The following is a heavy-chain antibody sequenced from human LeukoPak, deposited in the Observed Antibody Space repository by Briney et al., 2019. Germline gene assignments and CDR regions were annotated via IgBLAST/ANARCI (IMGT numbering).Heavy chain of an antibody. D-gene: IGHD2-15*01. V-gene: IGHV1-46*01. CDR3: ARVRCSGGSCYVYYMDV. CDR1: GYTFTSYY. Sequence: GASVTVSCKASGYTFTSYYMHWLRQAPGQGLEWMGIINPSGGSTNYAQKFQDRVTINRDMSTSTVYMELSSLRSEDTAVYYCARVRCSGGSCYVYYMDVWGKGTTVTVSS. CDR2: INPSGGST. J-gene: IGHJ6*03.